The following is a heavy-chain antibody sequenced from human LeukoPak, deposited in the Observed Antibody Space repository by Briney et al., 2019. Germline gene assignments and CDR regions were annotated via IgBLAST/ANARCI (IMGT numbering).Heavy chain of an antibody. CDR1: GYTFTGYY. CDR2: INPNSGGT. V-gene: IGHV1-2*02. CDR3: ATYYYDSSGYYYGHFQH. Sequence: ASVKVSCKASGYTFTGYYMHWVRQAPGQGLEWMGWINPNSGGTNYARKFQGRVTMTRDTSISTAYMELSRLRSDDTAVYYCATYYYDSSGYYYGHFQHWGQGTLVTVSS. J-gene: IGHJ1*01. D-gene: IGHD3-22*01.